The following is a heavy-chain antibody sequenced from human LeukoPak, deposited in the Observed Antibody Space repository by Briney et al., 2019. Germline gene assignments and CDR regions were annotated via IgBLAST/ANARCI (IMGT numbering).Heavy chain of an antibody. CDR3: ARTPSYLSGSYQTAEFDP. V-gene: IGHV1-46*01. D-gene: IGHD1-26*01. Sequence: ASVKVYCKASGYTFTSYYMHWVRQAPGQGLEWMGIINPSGGSTSYAQKFQGRVTMTRDTSTSTVYMELSSLRSEDTAVYYCARTPSYLSGSYQTAEFDPWGQGTLVTVSS. CDR2: INPSGGST. CDR1: GYTFTSYY. J-gene: IGHJ5*02.